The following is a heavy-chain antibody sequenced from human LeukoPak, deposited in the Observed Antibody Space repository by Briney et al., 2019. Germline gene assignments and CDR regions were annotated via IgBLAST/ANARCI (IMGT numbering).Heavy chain of an antibody. CDR2: IKQDGSEK. CDR3: AREGGGHALDY. Sequence: PGGSLRLSCAASGFTFSSYWMGWVRQAPGKGLEWVANIKQDGSEKYYVDSVKGRFTISRDNAKNSLYLQMNSLRAEDTAVYYCAREGGGHALDYWGQGTPVTVSS. CDR1: GFTFSSYW. D-gene: IGHD2-15*01. J-gene: IGHJ4*02. V-gene: IGHV3-7*01.